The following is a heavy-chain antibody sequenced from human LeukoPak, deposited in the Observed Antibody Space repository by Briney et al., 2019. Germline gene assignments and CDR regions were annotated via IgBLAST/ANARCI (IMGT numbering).Heavy chain of an antibody. CDR1: GGSISSGGYY. Sequence: SETLSLTCTVSGGSISSGGYYWSWIRQHPGKGLEWIGYIYYSGSTYYNPSLKRRVTISVDTSKNQFSLKLSSVTAADTAVYYCARILIVVVPAATGGFDPWGQGTLVTVSS. V-gene: IGHV4-31*03. CDR3: ARILIVVVPAATGGFDP. CDR2: IYYSGST. D-gene: IGHD2-2*01. J-gene: IGHJ5*02.